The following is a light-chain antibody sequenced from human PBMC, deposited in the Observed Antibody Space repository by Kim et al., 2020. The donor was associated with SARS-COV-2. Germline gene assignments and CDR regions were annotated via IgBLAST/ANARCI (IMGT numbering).Light chain of an antibody. Sequence: NFMLTQPPSVSESPGKTVTLTCTRSSGSIATNFVQWYQQRPGSSPTTVIYEDNQRPSGVPDRFSGSIDSSSNSASLTISGLKTEDEADYYCQSYDSSNRVFGGGTKLTVL. CDR1: SGSIATNF. CDR3: QSYDSSNRV. CDR2: EDN. V-gene: IGLV6-57*01. J-gene: IGLJ3*02.